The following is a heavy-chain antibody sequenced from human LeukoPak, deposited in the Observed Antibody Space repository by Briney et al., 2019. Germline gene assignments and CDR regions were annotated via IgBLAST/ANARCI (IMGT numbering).Heavy chain of an antibody. CDR2: ISSSSGYI. Sequence: GGSLRLSCAASGFTFSSYSMNWVRQAPGKGLEWVSSISSSSGYIYYADSVKGRFTISRDNAKNSLYLQMNSLRAEDTAVYYCARGRDGLDFDYWGQGTLVTVSS. CDR1: GFTFSSYS. J-gene: IGHJ4*02. D-gene: IGHD5-24*01. CDR3: ARGRDGLDFDY. V-gene: IGHV3-21*01.